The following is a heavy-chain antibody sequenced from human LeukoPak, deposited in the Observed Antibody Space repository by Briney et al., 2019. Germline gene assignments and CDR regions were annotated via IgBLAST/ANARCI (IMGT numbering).Heavy chain of an antibody. J-gene: IGHJ4*02. CDR3: ARVVHPGYPGIAAADPC. V-gene: IGHV4-59*12. CDR1: GGSISSYY. Sequence: SETLSLTCTVSGGSISSYYWSWIRQPPGKGLERIGYIYYSGSTNYNPSLKSRVTISVDTSKNQFSLKLSSVTAADTAVYYCARVVHPGYPGIAAADPCWGQGTLVTVSS. CDR2: IYYSGST. D-gene: IGHD6-13*01.